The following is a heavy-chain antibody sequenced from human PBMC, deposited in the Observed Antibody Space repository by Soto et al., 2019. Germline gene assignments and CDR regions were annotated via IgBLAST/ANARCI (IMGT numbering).Heavy chain of an antibody. CDR3: ARDSNYYDSSGYYPGDYYYYGMDV. V-gene: IGHV4-4*07. D-gene: IGHD3-22*01. Sequence: PSETLSLTGTVSGGSISSYYWSWIRQPAGKGLEWIGRIYTSGSTNYNPSLKSRVTMSVDTSKNQFSLKLSSVTAADTAVYYCARDSNYYDSSGYYPGDYYYYGMDVWGQGTTVTVSS. CDR2: IYTSGST. CDR1: GGSISSYY. J-gene: IGHJ6*02.